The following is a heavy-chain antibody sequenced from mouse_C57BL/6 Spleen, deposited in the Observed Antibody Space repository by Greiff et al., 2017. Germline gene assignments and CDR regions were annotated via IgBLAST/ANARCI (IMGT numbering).Heavy chain of an antibody. CDR3: ARRVTTVVATYYYAMDY. J-gene: IGHJ4*01. Sequence: EVMLVESGGGLVKPGGSLKLSCAASGFTFSDYGMHWVRQAPEKGLEWVAYISSGSSPIYYADTVKGRFTISRDNAKNTLFLQMTSLRSEDTAMYYCARRVTTVVATYYYAMDYWGQGTSVTVSS. CDR2: ISSGSSPI. V-gene: IGHV5-17*01. CDR1: GFTFSDYG. D-gene: IGHD1-1*01.